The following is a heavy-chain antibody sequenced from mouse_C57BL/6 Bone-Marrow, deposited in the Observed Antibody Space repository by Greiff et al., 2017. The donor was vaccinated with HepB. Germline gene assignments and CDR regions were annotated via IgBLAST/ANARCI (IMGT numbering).Heavy chain of an antibody. V-gene: IGHV10-3*01. J-gene: IGHJ1*03. D-gene: IGHD1-1*01. CDR2: IRSKSSHYAT. CDR3: VRGGTVVAISLYFYV. Sequence: EVQVVESGGGLVQPKGSLKLSCAASGFTFNTYAMHWVRQAPGKGLEWVARIRSKSSHYATYYADSVKDRFTISRDDSQSMLYLQMNDLKTEDTAMYYCVRGGTVVAISLYFYVWGTGTTVTVSS. CDR1: GFTFNTYA.